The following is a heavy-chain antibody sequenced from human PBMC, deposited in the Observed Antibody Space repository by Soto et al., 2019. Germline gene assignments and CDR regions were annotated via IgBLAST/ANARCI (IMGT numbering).Heavy chain of an antibody. CDR2: ITGSDDKN. Sequence: EVQLLESGGGLVQPGGSLRLSCAASGFIFSNFAMSWVRQAPGKGLEWVASITGSDDKNHYADSVKGRFTISRDNSKNTVDLQMNSLRDEDTAVYYCAKATHNAEREYCTITSCGAEYFQDWGQGALVAVSS. CDR1: GFIFSNFA. CDR3: AKATHNAEREYCTITSCGAEYFQD. J-gene: IGHJ1*01. V-gene: IGHV3-23*01. D-gene: IGHD2-2*01.